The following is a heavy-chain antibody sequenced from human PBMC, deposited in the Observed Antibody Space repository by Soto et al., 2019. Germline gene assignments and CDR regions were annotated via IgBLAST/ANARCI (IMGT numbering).Heavy chain of an antibody. CDR3: AAQERWGAYSYGYGNFDY. V-gene: IGHV1-24*01. Sequence: GASVKVSCKVSGYTLTELSMHWVRQAPGKGLEWMGGFDPEDGETIYAQKFQGRVTMTEDTSTDTAYMELSSLRSEDTAVYYCAAQERWGAYSYGYGNFDYWGQGTLVTVSS. CDR2: FDPEDGET. J-gene: IGHJ4*02. D-gene: IGHD5-18*01. CDR1: GYTLTELS.